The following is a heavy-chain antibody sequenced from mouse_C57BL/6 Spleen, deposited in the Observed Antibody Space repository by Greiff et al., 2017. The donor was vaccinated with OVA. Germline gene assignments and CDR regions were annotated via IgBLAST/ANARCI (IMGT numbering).Heavy chain of an antibody. CDR3: ARNTYYGSSYPSYWYFDV. Sequence: VQLQQSGPGLVQPSQSLSITCTVSGFSLTSYGVHWVRQSPGKGLEWLGVMWSGGSTDYNAAFISRLSISKDNSKSQVFFKMNSLQADDTAIYYCARNTYYGSSYPSYWYFDVWGTGTTVTVSS. J-gene: IGHJ1*03. CDR1: GFSLTSYG. CDR2: MWSGGST. D-gene: IGHD1-1*01. V-gene: IGHV2-2*01.